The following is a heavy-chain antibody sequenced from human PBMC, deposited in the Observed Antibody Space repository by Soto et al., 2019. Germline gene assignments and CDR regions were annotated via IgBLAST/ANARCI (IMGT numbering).Heavy chain of an antibody. J-gene: IGHJ4*02. Sequence: QVQLQESGPGLVKPSQTLSLTCTVSGGSISSGGYYWTWIRQHPGKGLEWIGYIYYSGSTYYNPSLKSRVTISADMSKSQFAQKLSSVTAADTAGYYCARDRSQPGTDYWGQGTLVTVSS. V-gene: IGHV4-31*03. D-gene: IGHD1-1*01. CDR3: ARDRSQPGTDY. CDR1: GGSISSGGYY. CDR2: IYYSGST.